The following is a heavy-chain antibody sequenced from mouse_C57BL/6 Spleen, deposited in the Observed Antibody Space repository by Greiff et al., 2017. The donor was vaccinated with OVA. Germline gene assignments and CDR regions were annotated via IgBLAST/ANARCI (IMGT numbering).Heavy chain of an antibody. CDR1: GYAFTNYL. CDR2: INPGSGGT. V-gene: IGHV1-54*01. CDR3: ARTRQLRPYFDY. D-gene: IGHD3-2*02. J-gene: IGHJ2*01. Sequence: VQLQESGAELVRPGTSVKVSCKASGYAFTNYLIEWVKQRPGQGLEWIGVINPGSGGTNYNEKFKGKATLTADKSSSTAYMQLSSLTSEDAAVYFCARTRQLRPYFDYWGQGTTLTVSS.